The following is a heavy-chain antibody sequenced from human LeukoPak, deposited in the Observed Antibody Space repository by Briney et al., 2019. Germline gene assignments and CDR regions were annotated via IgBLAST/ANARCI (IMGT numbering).Heavy chain of an antibody. Sequence: SETLSLTCAVYGGSFSGYYWSWIRQPPGKGLGWIGEINHSGSTNYNPSLKSRVTISVDTFKNQFSLKLSSVTAADTAVYYCARSTSMVRNLGGAFDIWGQGTMVTVSS. CDR1: GGSFSGYY. D-gene: IGHD3-10*01. J-gene: IGHJ3*02. CDR3: ARSTSMVRNLGGAFDI. V-gene: IGHV4-34*01. CDR2: INHSGST.